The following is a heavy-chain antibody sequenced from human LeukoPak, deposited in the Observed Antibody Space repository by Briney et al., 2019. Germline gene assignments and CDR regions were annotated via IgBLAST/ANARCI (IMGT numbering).Heavy chain of an antibody. CDR2: IIPIFGTA. J-gene: IGHJ3*02. Sequence: SVKVSCKASGGTFSSYATSWVRQAPGQGLEWMGGIIPIFGTANYAQKFQGRVTITADESTSTAYMELSSLRSEDTAVYYCARGVSGIVVVTPDDAFDIWGQGTMVTVSS. V-gene: IGHV1-69*13. D-gene: IGHD2-21*02. CDR3: ARGVSGIVVVTPDDAFDI. CDR1: GGTFSSYA.